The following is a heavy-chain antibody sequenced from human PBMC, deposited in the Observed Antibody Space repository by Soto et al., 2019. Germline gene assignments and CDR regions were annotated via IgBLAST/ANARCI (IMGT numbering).Heavy chain of an antibody. D-gene: IGHD2-2*01. V-gene: IGHV3-30*18. CDR3: AKAVQYFFDYGMDV. CDR2: ISYDGSNK. J-gene: IGHJ6*02. Sequence: QVQLVESGGGVVQPGRSLRLSCAASGFTFSSYGMHWVRQAPGKGLEWVAVISYDGSNKYYGDSVKGRFTMSRDNSKDTLYLQMNSLRAKDTAVYYCAKAVQYFFDYGMDVWGQGTTVTVSS. CDR1: GFTFSSYG.